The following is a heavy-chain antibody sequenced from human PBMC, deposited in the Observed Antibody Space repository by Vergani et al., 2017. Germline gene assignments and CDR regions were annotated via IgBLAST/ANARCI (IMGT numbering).Heavy chain of an antibody. D-gene: IGHD3-16*01. CDR3: AKHFRGWGIDY. CDR1: GFTLGNHD. V-gene: IGHV3-30*02. J-gene: IGHJ4*02. Sequence: QVQLVESGGGVVQRGGSLRPSRATAGFTLGNHDMEWVRQGPGKGLEFVAFIQFYGSNQYYADSVKGRFTLSRDFSKTTLYLQMNSLRTDDTATYYCAKHFRGWGIDYWGQGTQVIVSS. CDR2: IQFYGSNQ.